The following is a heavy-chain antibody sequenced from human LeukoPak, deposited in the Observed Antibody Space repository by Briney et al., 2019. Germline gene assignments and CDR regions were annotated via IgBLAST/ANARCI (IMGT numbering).Heavy chain of an antibody. V-gene: IGHV3-7*04. CDR1: GFTLSNYW. D-gene: IGHD4-23*01. Sequence: PGGSLRLSCAASGFTLSNYWMTWVRQAPGKGLEWVASISYDGSGKYYAESMKGRLTISRYYAKKSLFLQMNSLSGEDRAIYFCARGPSVEVASREGLYLDYWGQGALVTVSS. CDR2: ISYDGSGK. CDR3: ARGPSVEVASREGLYLDY. J-gene: IGHJ4*02.